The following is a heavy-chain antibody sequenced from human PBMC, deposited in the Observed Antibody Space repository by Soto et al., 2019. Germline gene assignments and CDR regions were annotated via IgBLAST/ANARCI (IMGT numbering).Heavy chain of an antibody. J-gene: IGHJ4*02. CDR2: IYWDDDK. V-gene: IGHV2-5*02. Sequence: SGPTLGNPPQTPTPTCPFSGFSLPTCGGGVGWNPQPPGKALELLALIYWDDDKRYSPSLKSRLTITKDTSKNQVVLTMTNMDPVDTATYYCARIRDSSGPIDYWGQGTLVTVSS. D-gene: IGHD6-19*01. CDR1: GFSLPTCGGG. CDR3: ARIRDSSGPIDY.